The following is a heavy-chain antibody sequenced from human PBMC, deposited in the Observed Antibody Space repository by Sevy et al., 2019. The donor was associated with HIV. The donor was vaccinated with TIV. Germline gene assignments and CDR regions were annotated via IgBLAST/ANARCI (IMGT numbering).Heavy chain of an antibody. D-gene: IGHD3-22*01. CDR3: AKYDSSGYRMGSSAFDI. CDR1: GFTFSSYA. V-gene: IGHV3-23*01. J-gene: IGHJ3*02. CDR2: INGSGGST. Sequence: GGSLRLSCAASGFTFSSYAMSWVRQAPGKGLEWVSAINGSGGSTYYADSVKGRFTISRDNSKNTLYLQMNSLRAEDTAVYYCAKYDSSGYRMGSSAFDIWGHGTMVTVSS.